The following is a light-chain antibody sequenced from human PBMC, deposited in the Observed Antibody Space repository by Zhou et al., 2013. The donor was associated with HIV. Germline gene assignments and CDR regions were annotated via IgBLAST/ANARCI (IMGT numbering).Light chain of an antibody. V-gene: IGKV3-20*01. CDR1: QSVSSSY. Sequence: EIVLTQSPGTLSLSPGERATLSCRASQSVSSSYLAWYQQKPGQAPRLLIYGASRRAIGIPDRFSGSGSGTDFTLTISRLEPEDFAVYYCQQYGSSPPNTFGQGTKLE. J-gene: IGKJ2*01. CDR2: GAS. CDR3: QQYGSSPPNT.